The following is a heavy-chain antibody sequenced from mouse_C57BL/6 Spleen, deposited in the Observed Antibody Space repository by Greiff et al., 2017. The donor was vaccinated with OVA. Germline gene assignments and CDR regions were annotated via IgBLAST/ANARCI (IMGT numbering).Heavy chain of an antibody. V-gene: IGHV1-55*01. CDR3: ARNDDYAMDY. CDR1: GYTFTSYW. CDR2: IYPGSGST. Sequence: QVHVKQPGAELVKPGASVKMSCKASGYTFTSYWITWVKQRPGQGLEWIGDIYPGSGSTNYNEKFKSKATLTVDTSSSTAYMQLSSLTSEDSAVYYCARNDDYAMDYWGQGTSVTVSS. D-gene: IGHD2-12*01. J-gene: IGHJ4*01.